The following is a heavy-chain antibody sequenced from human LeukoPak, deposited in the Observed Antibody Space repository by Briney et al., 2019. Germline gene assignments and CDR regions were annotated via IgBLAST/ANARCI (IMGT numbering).Heavy chain of an antibody. J-gene: IGHJ5*02. V-gene: IGHV4-30-4*01. D-gene: IGHD3-22*01. CDR1: GGSISSGDYY. CDR3: ARPYYYDSRIDP. CDR2: MYYSGST. Sequence: PSQTLSLTCTVSGGSISSGDYYWSWIRQPPGKGLEWIAHMYYSGSTYYNPSLKSRVTMSADTSKNQLSLKLSSVTAADTAVYYCARPYYYDSRIDPWGQGILVTVSS.